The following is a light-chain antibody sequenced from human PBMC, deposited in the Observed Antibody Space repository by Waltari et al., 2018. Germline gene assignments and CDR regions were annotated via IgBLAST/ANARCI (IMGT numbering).Light chain of an antibody. Sequence: DIQMPQFPSSVSASIGDRVPMTCRASEDISKWLAWYQQRPGQPPKLLIYTASTLQTGVPSRFAGSGSGTDFTLTIDNLQPEDFATYYCQQGNSFPRTFGQGTKVEVK. J-gene: IGKJ1*01. V-gene: IGKV1-12*01. CDR3: QQGNSFPRT. CDR2: TAS. CDR1: EDISKW.